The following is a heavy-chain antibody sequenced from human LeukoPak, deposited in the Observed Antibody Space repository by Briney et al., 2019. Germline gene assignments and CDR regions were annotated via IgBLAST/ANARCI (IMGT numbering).Heavy chain of an antibody. CDR1: GFTFSSYA. Sequence: GGSLRLSCAASGFTFSSYAMSWVRQAPGKGLEWVSAISGSSGSTYYADSVKGRFTVSRDNSKNTLYLQMNSLRAEDTAVYYCAKDGDGDNYYYYMDVWGKGTTVTVSS. V-gene: IGHV3-23*01. CDR3: AKDGDGDNYYYYMDV. D-gene: IGHD4-17*01. CDR2: ISGSSGST. J-gene: IGHJ6*03.